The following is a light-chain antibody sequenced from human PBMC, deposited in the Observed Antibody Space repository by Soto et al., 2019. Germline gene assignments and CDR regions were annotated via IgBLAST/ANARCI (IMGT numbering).Light chain of an antibody. V-gene: IGKV1-27*01. J-gene: IGKJ1*01. CDR2: AAS. CDR3: QKYNRAPCT. CDR1: QGSSNY. Sequence: DIQMTQSPSSLSASVGDRVTITCRASQGSSNYLAWYQQKPGKVPKLLIYAASTLQSGVPARFSGSGSGTDFTLTISSLQPEDVATYYCQKYNRAPCTFGQGTKVEIK.